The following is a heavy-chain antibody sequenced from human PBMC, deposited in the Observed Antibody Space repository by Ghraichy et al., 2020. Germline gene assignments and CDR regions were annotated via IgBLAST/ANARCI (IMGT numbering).Heavy chain of an antibody. J-gene: IGHJ4*02. CDR2: ISYDGSNK. CDR1: GFTFSSYA. CDR3: ARGPSRDTMIDLPGY. D-gene: IGHD3-22*01. Sequence: GGSLRLSCAASGFTFSSYAMHWVRQAPGKGLEWVAVISYDGSNKYYADSVKGRFTISRDNSKNTLYLQMNSLRAEDTAVYYCARGPSRDTMIDLPGYWGQGTLVTVSS. V-gene: IGHV3-30*04.